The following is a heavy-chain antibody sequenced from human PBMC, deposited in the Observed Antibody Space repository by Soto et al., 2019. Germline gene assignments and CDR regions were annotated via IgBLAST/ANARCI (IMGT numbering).Heavy chain of an antibody. Sequence: WSLRLSCASSGFTFSSYGMHWVRQAPGKWLEWLAVISYDGSNKYYADSEKGRFTISRDNSKNTLYLQMNSLRAEDTAVYYCAKAGVYCSGGSCFDPWGPGTLV. D-gene: IGHD2-15*01. J-gene: IGHJ5*02. CDR3: AKAGVYCSGGSCFDP. V-gene: IGHV3-30*18. CDR1: GFTFSSYG. CDR2: ISYDGSNK.